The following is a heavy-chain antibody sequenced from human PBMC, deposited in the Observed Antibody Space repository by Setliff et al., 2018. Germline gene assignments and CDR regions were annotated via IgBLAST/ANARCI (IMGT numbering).Heavy chain of an antibody. J-gene: IGHJ3*02. CDR2: ISAYNGST. CDR1: GYTFSTYG. CDR3: AKGGRAVAGGAFDI. D-gene: IGHD6-19*01. V-gene: IGHV1-18*01. Sequence: ASVKVSCKDSGYTFSTYGISWVRQAPGQGLEWMGWISAYNGSTYYADSVKGRFTISRDDSKNTLYLQMNSLRAEDTAVYYCAKGGRAVAGGAFDIWGQGTMVTVSS.